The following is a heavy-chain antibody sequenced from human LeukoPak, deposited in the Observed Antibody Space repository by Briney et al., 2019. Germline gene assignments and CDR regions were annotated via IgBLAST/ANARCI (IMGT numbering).Heavy chain of an antibody. CDR2: ISGSGGST. V-gene: IGHV3-23*01. J-gene: IGHJ5*02. Sequence: GGSLRLSCAASGFTFSSYAMSWVRQAPGKGLEWVSAISGSGGSTYYADSVKGRFTISRDNSKNTLYLQMNSLRAEDTAVYYCAKDRNRYNWNDDDPRVNWFDPWGQGTLVTVSS. CDR1: GFTFSSYA. CDR3: AKDRNRYNWNDDDPRVNWFDP. D-gene: IGHD1-1*01.